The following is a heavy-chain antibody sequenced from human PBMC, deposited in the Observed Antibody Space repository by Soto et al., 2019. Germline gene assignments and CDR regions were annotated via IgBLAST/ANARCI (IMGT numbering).Heavy chain of an antibody. CDR2: TYYRSKWYK. V-gene: IGHV6-1*01. J-gene: IGHJ4*02. CDR1: GDNVSSNSAA. CDR3: ARGAVADYSRVFDS. Sequence: SQTLSLTCAISGDNVSSNSAAWNLIMQSPSRGLEWLGRTYYRSKWYKDYDLSVKSRITINVDTSKNQISLQLTSVTPEDTAVYYCARGAVADYSRVFDSCGQGTLVTVSS. D-gene: IGHD6-19*01.